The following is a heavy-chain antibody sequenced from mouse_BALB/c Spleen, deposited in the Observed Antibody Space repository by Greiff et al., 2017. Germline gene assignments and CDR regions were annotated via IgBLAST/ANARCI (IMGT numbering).Heavy chain of an antibody. CDR3: ARGATATAWFAY. V-gene: IGHV1-4*01. Sequence: QVQLKESGAELARPGASVKMSCKASGYTFTSYTMHWVKQRPGQGLEWIGYINPSSGYTNYNQKFKDKATLTADKSSSTAYMQLSSLTSEDSAVYYGARGATATAWFAYWGQGTLVTVSA. J-gene: IGHJ3*01. CDR1: GYTFTSYT. D-gene: IGHD1-2*01. CDR2: INPSSGYT.